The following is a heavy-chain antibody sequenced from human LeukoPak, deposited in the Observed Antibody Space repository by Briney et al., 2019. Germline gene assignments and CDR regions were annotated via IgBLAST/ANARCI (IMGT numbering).Heavy chain of an antibody. CDR2: ICPDGTVT. J-gene: IGHJ3*02. CDR1: GFTFSTYC. D-gene: IGHD2-2*01. V-gene: IGHV3-74*01. CDR3: ARAEDCSSTSCPRAFDI. Sequence: GGSLRLSCAASGFTFSTYCMHWVRQAPGKGPMWVSRICPDGTVTNYADSVKARFIISRDNARNTVYLQMNSLRVEDTAVYYCARAEDCSSTSCPRAFDIWGQGTMVTVSS.